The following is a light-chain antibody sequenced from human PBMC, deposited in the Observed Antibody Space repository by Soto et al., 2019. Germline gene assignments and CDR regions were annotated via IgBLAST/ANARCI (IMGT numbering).Light chain of an antibody. J-gene: IGLJ1*01. CDR2: EVN. Sequence: LTQPASVSGSPGQSITISCTGTSSDVGGYNYVSWYQQNPGRAPKLIIYEVNKRPSEVSSRFSGSKSGNTASLTISGLQPEDEADYYCNSYTSRYTFVVGTGTKV. CDR3: NSYTSRYTFV. V-gene: IGLV2-14*01. CDR1: SSDVGGYNY.